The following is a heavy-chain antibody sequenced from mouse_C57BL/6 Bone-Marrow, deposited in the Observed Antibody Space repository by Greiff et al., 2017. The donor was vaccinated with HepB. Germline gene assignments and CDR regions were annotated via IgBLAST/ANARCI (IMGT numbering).Heavy chain of an antibody. Sequence: EVQLVESGAELVRPGASVKLSCTASGFNIKDDYMHWVKQRPEQGLEWIGWIDPENGDTEYASKFQGKATITADTSSNTAYLQLSSLTSEDTAVYYCTTYALDRTTFAYWGQGTLVTVSA. D-gene: IGHD3-2*01. CDR3: TTYALDRTTFAY. CDR1: GFNIKDDY. J-gene: IGHJ3*01. V-gene: IGHV14-4*01. CDR2: IDPENGDT.